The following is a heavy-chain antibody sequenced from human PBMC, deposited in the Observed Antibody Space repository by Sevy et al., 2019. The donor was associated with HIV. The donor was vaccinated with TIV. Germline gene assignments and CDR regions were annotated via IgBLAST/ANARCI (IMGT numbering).Heavy chain of an antibody. CDR1: GFTFDDYA. D-gene: IGHD5-12*01. J-gene: IGHJ6*02. CDR3: AKDIGGYGDYYYGMDV. Sequence: GGSLRLSCAASGFTFDDYAMHWVRQAPGKGLEWVSGISWNSGSIGYADSVKGRFTISRDNAKNSLYLQMNSPRAEDTALYYCAKDIGGYGDYYYGMDVWGQGTTVTVSS. V-gene: IGHV3-9*01. CDR2: ISWNSGSI.